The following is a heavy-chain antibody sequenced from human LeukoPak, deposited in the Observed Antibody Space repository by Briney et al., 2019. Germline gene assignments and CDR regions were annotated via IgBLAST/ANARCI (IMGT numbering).Heavy chain of an antibody. CDR2: IYSGGST. CDR1: GVTVSSNY. CDR3: ARAPYSGNWYYFDY. J-gene: IGHJ4*02. Sequence: GGSLRLSCAASGVTVSSNYMTWVRQAPGKGLEWVSVIYSGGSTYYADSVKGRFTISRDTSKNMVYPQMNSLRAEDTAVYYCARAPYSGNWYYFDYWGQGTLVTDSS. V-gene: IGHV3-53*01. D-gene: IGHD6-13*01.